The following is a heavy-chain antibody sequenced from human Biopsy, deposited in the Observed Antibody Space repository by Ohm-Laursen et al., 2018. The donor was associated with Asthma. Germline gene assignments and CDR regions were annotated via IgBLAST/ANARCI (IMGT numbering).Heavy chain of an antibody. Sequence: ASVKVSCKTSGYTFNSAGITWVRQAPGQGLEWMGWISVYNGNTKLAQKLQDRVTMIKDTSTSTAYMELRSLRSDDTAVYFCARAVDYSHYYGIDVWGQGTTVTVS. CDR2: ISVYNGNT. J-gene: IGHJ6*02. D-gene: IGHD3-10*01. V-gene: IGHV1-18*01. CDR3: ARAVDYSHYYGIDV. CDR1: GYTFNSAG.